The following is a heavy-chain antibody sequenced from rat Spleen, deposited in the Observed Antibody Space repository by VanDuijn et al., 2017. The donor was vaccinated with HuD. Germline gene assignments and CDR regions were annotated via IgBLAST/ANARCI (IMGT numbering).Heavy chain of an antibody. Sequence: EVQLVESWGGLVQPGRSLKLPCAASGFTFSNYGMHWIRQAPTKGLEWVASISPSGGSTYYRDPVKGRFTISRDNAKSTLNLQMDSLRSEDTATYYCTTGTKPVPYWYFDFWGPGTMVTVSS. CDR1: GFTFSNYG. J-gene: IGHJ1*01. V-gene: IGHV5-19*01. D-gene: IGHD1-7*01. CDR2: ISPSGGST. CDR3: TTGTKPVPYWYFDF.